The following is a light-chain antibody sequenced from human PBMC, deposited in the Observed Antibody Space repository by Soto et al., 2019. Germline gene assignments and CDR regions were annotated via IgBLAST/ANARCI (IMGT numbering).Light chain of an antibody. V-gene: IGKV1-33*01. CDR2: HAS. Sequence: DIGMTQSPSSLSVSVGDTVAISCQASQAIGNLLNWYRQRPDESPRLLIHHASSVETGVPARFSGSGPETNFTLDISGFQPEDVGTYFCQQFDDVPRVSFGPGTRV. CDR3: QQFDDVPRVS. CDR1: QAIGNL. J-gene: IGKJ3*01.